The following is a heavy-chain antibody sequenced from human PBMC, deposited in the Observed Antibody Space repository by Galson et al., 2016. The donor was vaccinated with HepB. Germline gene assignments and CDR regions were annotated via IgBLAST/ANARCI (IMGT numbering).Heavy chain of an antibody. Sequence: SLRLSCAASGFTFNDYAMHWVRQAPGKGLEWVSGIWWNSGHTGYAASVRGRFTISRDNTKSSLSLQMNSLRPEDTALYYCAKVRTTLLDDQRKGWDSSDFWGQGTVVTVSS. J-gene: IGHJ3*01. D-gene: IGHD1-7*01. CDR1: GFTFNDYA. CDR2: IWWNSGHT. CDR3: AKVRTTLLDDQRKGWDSSDF. V-gene: IGHV3-9*01.